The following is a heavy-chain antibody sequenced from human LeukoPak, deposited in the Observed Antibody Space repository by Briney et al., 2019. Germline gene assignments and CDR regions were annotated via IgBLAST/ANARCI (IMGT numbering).Heavy chain of an antibody. CDR3: ARNSYGYYPYYYGMDV. CDR1: GFTFSDYY. V-gene: IGHV3-11*01. J-gene: IGHJ6*02. D-gene: IGHD5-18*01. CDR2: ISSSGSNI. Sequence: GGSLRLSCAASGFTFSDYYMSWVRQAPGKGLEWVSYISSSGSNIFYADSVKGRFTISRDNAKNSLYLQMNSLRAEDTAVYYCARNSYGYYPYYYGMDVWGQGTTVTVSS.